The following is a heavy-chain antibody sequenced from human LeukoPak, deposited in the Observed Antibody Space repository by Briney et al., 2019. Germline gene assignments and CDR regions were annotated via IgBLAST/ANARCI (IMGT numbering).Heavy chain of an antibody. CDR3: TRLYSNGYDY. V-gene: IGHV3-73*01. CDR2: IRSRANGYAT. D-gene: IGHD4-11*01. J-gene: IGHJ4*02. CDR1: GFSFGASA. Sequence: GGSVKLSCAASGFSFGASAMHWARQAPGKGLEWVGRIRSRANGYATAYTASVRGRFTISRDDSKKTAYLRMNSLKTEDTAVYYCTRLYSNGYDYWGQGALVSASS.